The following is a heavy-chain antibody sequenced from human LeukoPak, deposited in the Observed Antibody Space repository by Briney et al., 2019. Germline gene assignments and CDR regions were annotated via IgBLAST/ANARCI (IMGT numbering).Heavy chain of an antibody. CDR1: GGSISSGGYY. V-gene: IGHV4-31*03. CDR2: IYYSGST. J-gene: IGHJ6*02. CDR3: ARQNSGSYSLSYYYYGMDV. D-gene: IGHD1-26*01. Sequence: SQTLSLTCTVSGGSISSGGYYWSWIRQHPGKGLEWIGYIYYSGSTYYNPSLESRVTISVDTSKNQFSLKLSSVTAADTAVYYCARQNSGSYSLSYYYYGMDVWGQGTTVTVSS.